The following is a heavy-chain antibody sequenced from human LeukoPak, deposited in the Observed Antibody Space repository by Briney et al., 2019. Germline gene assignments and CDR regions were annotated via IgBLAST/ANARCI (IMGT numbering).Heavy chain of an antibody. CDR1: GXSFTSYW. J-gene: IGHJ4*02. D-gene: IGHD6-19*01. Sequence: GGSPKILCGGSGXSFTSYWTGWVRQMPGEGLEWMGFTYPGDCGTRYSPAFQGQVTISADKSISTAYLQWSSLKASDTAMYYSARPVSSGWETYYFDYWGQGTLVTVSS. CDR3: ARPVSSGWETYYFDY. CDR2: TYPGDCGT. V-gene: IGHV5-51*01.